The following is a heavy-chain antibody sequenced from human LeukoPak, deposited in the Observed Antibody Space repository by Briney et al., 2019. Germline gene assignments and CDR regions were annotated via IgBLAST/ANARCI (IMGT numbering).Heavy chain of an antibody. J-gene: IGHJ4*02. CDR2: IYYSGST. V-gene: IGHV4-39*01. D-gene: IGHD3-10*01. CDR1: GGSISSGSYY. Sequence: SETLSLTCTVSGGSISSGSYYWGWIRQPPGKGLEWIGSIYYSGSTYYNPSLKSRVTISVDTSKNQFSLKLSSVTAADTAVYYCARRSLTMVRGSPARFDYWGQGTLVTVSS. CDR3: ARRSLTMVRGSPARFDY.